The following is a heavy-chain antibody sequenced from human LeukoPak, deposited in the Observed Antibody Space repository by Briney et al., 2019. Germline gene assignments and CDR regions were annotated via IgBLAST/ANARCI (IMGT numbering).Heavy chain of an antibody. CDR2: LSYDGSNK. CDR3: ARDAGDYYDSSGYYSGGWLDP. V-gene: IGHV3-30-3*01. J-gene: IGHJ5*02. CDR1: GFSFSSYA. D-gene: IGHD3-22*01. Sequence: PGRSLRLSCAASGFSFSSYAIHWVRQAPGKGLEWVAVLSYDGSNKYDADSVKGRFTISRDNSKNTLYLQMNSLRAEDTAVYYCARDAGDYYDSSGYYSGGWLDPWGQGTLVTVSS.